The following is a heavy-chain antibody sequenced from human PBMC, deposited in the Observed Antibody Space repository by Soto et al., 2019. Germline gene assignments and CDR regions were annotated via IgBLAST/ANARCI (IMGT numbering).Heavy chain of an antibody. CDR2: TYYRSKWYN. Sequence: SQTLSLTCVISGDSVSSNSAAWNWIRQSPSRGLERLGRTYYRSKWYNDYAVSVKSRITINPDTSKNQFSLQLNSVTPEDTAVYYCARDLVAAAGPHYYYYGMDVWGQGTTVTVSS. D-gene: IGHD6-13*01. V-gene: IGHV6-1*01. CDR1: GDSVSSNSAA. J-gene: IGHJ6*02. CDR3: ARDLVAAAGPHYYYYGMDV.